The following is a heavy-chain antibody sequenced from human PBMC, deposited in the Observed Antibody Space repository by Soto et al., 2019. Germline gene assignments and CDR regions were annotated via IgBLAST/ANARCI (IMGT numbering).Heavy chain of an antibody. V-gene: IGHV1-18*04. CDR1: GYDFSYFG. D-gene: IGHD4-4*01. CDR2: TSGKNGNT. Sequence: SSVKVSKKDSGYDFSYFGITGVRQAPGQGLEWMGWTSGKNGNTNYAQKVQGRVILTAEKSTRTAYMEMRALTSDDTGIYYCALSHYYEDTGTFDIWGQGTPVTVSS. CDR3: ALSHYYEDTGTFDI. J-gene: IGHJ4*02.